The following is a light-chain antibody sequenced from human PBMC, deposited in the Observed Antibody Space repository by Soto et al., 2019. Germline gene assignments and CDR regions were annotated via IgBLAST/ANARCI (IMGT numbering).Light chain of an antibody. V-gene: IGKV1-9*01. CDR2: AAS. CDR1: QGISSY. Sequence: DIQLTQSPSFLSASVGDRVTITCRASQGISSYLAWYQQEPGKAPKLLIYAASTLQSGVPSRFSGSGSGTEFTLTISSLQPEDFATYYCQQLNSYPFFGGGTKVEIK. CDR3: QQLNSYPF. J-gene: IGKJ4*01.